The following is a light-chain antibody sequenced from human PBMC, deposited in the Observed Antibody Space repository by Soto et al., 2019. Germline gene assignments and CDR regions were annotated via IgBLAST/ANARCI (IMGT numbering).Light chain of an antibody. Sequence: DIKMTQSPSTLSASVGDRVTITCRASQSISSWLAWYQQKPGKAPKLLIYQASSLETGVPSRFSGSASGTDFTLTISSLQPDDFATYFCQQYKSYPYTFGQETKVDIK. V-gene: IGKV1-5*03. CDR1: QSISSW. CDR3: QQYKSYPYT. J-gene: IGKJ2*01. CDR2: QAS.